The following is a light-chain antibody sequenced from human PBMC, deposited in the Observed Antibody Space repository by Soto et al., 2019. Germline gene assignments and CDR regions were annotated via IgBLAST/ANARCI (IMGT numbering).Light chain of an antibody. CDR2: DVS. V-gene: IGLV2-14*01. Sequence: QSALTQPASVSGSPGQSITISCTGTSSDVGGYNYVSWYQQHPGKAPKLMIYDVSNRPSGVSNRFSGSKSGNTASLTISGLQAEDEADYYCSSYTSSSTPYVVFGGVTNLTVL. CDR3: SSYTSSSTPYVV. CDR1: SSDVGGYNY. J-gene: IGLJ2*01.